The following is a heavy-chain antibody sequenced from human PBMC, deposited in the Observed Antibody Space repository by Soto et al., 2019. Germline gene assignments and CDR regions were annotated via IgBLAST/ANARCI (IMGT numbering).Heavy chain of an antibody. V-gene: IGHV3-66*01. Sequence: TGGSLRLSCAASGFTVSSNYMSWVRQAPGKGLEWVSVIYSGGSTYYADSVKGRFTISRDNSKNTLYLQMNSLRAEDTAVYYCARDQSAVAGTGGAFDIWGQGAMVTVSS. CDR2: IYSGGST. CDR3: ARDQSAVAGTGGAFDI. J-gene: IGHJ3*02. CDR1: GFTVSSNY. D-gene: IGHD6-19*01.